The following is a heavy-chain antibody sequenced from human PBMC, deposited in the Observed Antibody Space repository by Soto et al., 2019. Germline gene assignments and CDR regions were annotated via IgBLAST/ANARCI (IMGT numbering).Heavy chain of an antibody. CDR1: GFTFSSYG. CDR2: ISGSGAGT. J-gene: IGHJ5*01. D-gene: IGHD4-4*01. CDR3: TKGTSNSDS. Sequence: GGSLRLSCAASGFTFSSYGMSWVRQAPGKGLEWVSAISGSGAGTYYADSVKGRFTISRDNSKSTLYLQMNSLRAEDTAIYYCTKGTSNSDSWGQGTLVTVSS. V-gene: IGHV3-23*01.